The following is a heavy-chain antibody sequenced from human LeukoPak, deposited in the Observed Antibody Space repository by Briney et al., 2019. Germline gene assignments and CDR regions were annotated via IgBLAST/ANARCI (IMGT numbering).Heavy chain of an antibody. CDR1: GFTFSGSA. Sequence: GGSLRLSCAASGFTFSGSAMHWVRQASGKGLEWVGRIRSKANSYATAYAASVKGRFTISRDDSKNTAYLQMNSLKTEDTAVYYCTRLTPGIAAAGTVYWGQGTLVTVSS. D-gene: IGHD6-13*01. J-gene: IGHJ4*02. V-gene: IGHV3-73*01. CDR2: IRSKANSYAT. CDR3: TRLTPGIAAAGTVY.